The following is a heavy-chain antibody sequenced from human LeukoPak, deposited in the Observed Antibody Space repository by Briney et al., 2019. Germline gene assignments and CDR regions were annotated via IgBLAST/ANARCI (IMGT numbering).Heavy chain of an antibody. CDR2: IYYSGST. V-gene: IGHV4-38-2*02. J-gene: IGHJ4*02. D-gene: IGHD5-18*01. CDR1: GYSISSGYY. CDR3: AREVSYSYGFGSGNY. Sequence: SETLSLTCTVSGYSISSGYYWGWIRQPPGKGLEWIGSIYYSGSTYYNPSLKSRVTISVDTSKNQFSLKLSSVTAADTAVYYCAREVSYSYGFGSGNYWGQGTLVTVSS.